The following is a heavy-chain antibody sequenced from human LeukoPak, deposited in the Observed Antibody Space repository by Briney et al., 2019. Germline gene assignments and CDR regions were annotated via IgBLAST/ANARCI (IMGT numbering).Heavy chain of an antibody. D-gene: IGHD3-22*01. CDR2: MNPNSGNT. CDR3: ARGVRGYYDSSGYYFNDAFDI. V-gene: IGHV1-8*01. CDR1: GYTFTSYD. Sequence: ASVGVSCKASGYTFTSYDINWVRQATGQGLEWMGWMNPNSGNTGYAQKFQGRVTMTRNTSISTAYMELSSLRSEDTAVYYCARGVRGYYDSSGYYFNDAFDIWGQGTMVTVSS. J-gene: IGHJ3*02.